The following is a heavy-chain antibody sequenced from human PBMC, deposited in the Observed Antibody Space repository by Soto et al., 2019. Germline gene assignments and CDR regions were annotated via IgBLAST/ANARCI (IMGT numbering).Heavy chain of an antibody. CDR1: GFSLSYYY. CDR3: VRDIARVGDTYYYDY. V-gene: IGHV3-11*06. J-gene: IGHJ4*02. CDR2: ISSSSGGT. Sequence: PGGSLRLSCEASGFSLSYYYMSWIRQAPGQGLEWLSYISSSSGGTNYADSVRGRFTISRDNAKNSLYLQMNGLRAEDTAVYYCVRDIARVGDTYYYDYWGRGALVTVSS. D-gene: IGHD1-26*01.